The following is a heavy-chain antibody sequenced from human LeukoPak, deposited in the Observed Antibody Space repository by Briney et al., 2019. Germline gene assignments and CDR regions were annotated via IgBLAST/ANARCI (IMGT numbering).Heavy chain of an antibody. CDR1: GASINTYY. Sequence: SETLSLTCTVSGASINTYYWSWIRQPPGKGLEWIGYIYYSGTTSYNPSLKTRVTISIDTSKNQFSLKLSSVTAADTAVYYCARVLRPMASQYYFDYWGQGALVTVSS. CDR3: ARVLRPMASQYYFDY. CDR2: IYYSGTT. D-gene: IGHD3-10*01. J-gene: IGHJ4*02. V-gene: IGHV4-59*01.